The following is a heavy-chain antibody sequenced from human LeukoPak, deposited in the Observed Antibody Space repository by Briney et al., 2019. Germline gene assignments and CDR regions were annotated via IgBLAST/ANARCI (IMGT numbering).Heavy chain of an antibody. V-gene: IGHV4-39*01. CDR3: ARTSGSQYVPIDS. Sequence: SETLSLTCAVSGGSISSSSYYWAWIRQPAGKGLEWIGTIFYVGDTYYNPSLESRVTISVDTSKNQFSLGLRSVSAADTAVYYCARTSGSQYVPIDSWGQGTRVTVSS. CDR2: IFYVGDT. J-gene: IGHJ4*02. CDR1: GGSISSSSYY. D-gene: IGHD1-26*01.